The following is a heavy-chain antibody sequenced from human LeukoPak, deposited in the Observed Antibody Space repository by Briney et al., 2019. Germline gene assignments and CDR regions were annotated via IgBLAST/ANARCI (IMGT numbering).Heavy chain of an antibody. Sequence: GGSPRLSSAPSLFTFSIYTTCSVSPTPRKRREWVSPIIGRGGSTYYADSVKGWFTISRDNSKNTLYLQMKSLRAADTAIYYCANFWFGGSVRTENYGMEVWGQGNTVNVS. D-gene: IGHD3-10*01. J-gene: IGHJ6*02. V-gene: IGHV3-23*01. CDR2: IIGRGGST. CDR3: ANFWFGGSVRTENYGMEV. CDR1: LFTFSIYT.